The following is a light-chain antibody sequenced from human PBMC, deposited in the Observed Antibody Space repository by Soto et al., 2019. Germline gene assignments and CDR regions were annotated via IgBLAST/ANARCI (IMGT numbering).Light chain of an antibody. CDR2: GNR. CDR3: AAWDDRLSGFV. J-gene: IGLJ1*01. Sequence: QPVLTQPPSVSGAPGQRVTISCTGNSSNLGAGYDVHWYQQLPGAAPKLVIFGNRNRPSGVPERFSGSKSGTSASLAISGLRSEDEADYYCAAWDDRLSGFVFATGTKVTVL. CDR1: SSNLGAGYD. V-gene: IGLV1-40*01.